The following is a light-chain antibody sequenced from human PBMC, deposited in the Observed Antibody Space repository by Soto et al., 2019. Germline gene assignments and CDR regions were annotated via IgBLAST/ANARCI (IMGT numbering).Light chain of an antibody. V-gene: IGKV4-1*01. Sequence: DIVMTQSPDFLAVSLGERATVNCKSSQSVLYSSDNKNNLAWYQQKPGQPPKLLIYWASTRGSGVPDRFSGSGSGTDFTLTISSLQAEDVAVYYCQQYHTIPRTFGQGTKVEIK. CDR1: QSVLYSSDNKNN. CDR2: WAS. CDR3: QQYHTIPRT. J-gene: IGKJ1*01.